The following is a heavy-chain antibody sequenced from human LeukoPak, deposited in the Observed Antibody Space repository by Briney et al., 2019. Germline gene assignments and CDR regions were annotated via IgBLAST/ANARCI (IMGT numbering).Heavy chain of an antibody. D-gene: IGHD2/OR15-2a*01. CDR2: IYYSGST. Sequence: PSETLSLTCTVSGGSISSSSYYWGWIRQPPGKGLEWIGSIYYSGSTYYNPSLKSRVTISVDTSKNQFSLKLSSVTAADTAVYCCQGNILARGPYYYMDVWGKGTTVTVSS. V-gene: IGHV4-39*01. J-gene: IGHJ6*03. CDR1: GGSISSSSYY. CDR3: QGNILARGPYYYMDV.